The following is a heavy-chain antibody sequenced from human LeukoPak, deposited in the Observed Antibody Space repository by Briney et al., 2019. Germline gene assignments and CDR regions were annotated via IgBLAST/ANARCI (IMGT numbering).Heavy chain of an antibody. CDR3: ARVTLRAFDI. D-gene: IGHD2/OR15-2a*01. J-gene: IGHJ3*02. CDR1: GSIFSSYG. CDR2: ISTTGGST. Sequence: GGALRLSCAASGSIFSSYGMSLVRQAPGKGLEGVSAISTTGGSTYYEDSVKGPFTISRDNSKNTLYLQMNSLRAEDTAVYYCARVTLRAFDIWGQGTMVTVSS. V-gene: IGHV3-23*01.